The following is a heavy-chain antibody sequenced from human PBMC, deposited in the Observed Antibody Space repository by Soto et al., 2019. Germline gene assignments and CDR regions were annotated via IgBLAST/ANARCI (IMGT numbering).Heavy chain of an antibody. CDR3: ARGGRQYAFDI. CDR1: GFTFSDYY. D-gene: IGHD6-19*01. V-gene: IGHV3-11*05. CDR2: ISISSIYT. Sequence: QVQLVESGGGLVKPGGSLRLSCAASGFTFSDYYMSWIRQAPGKGLEWVSYISISSIYTNNGDSVKGRFTISRDNAKNSLYLQMNSLRAEDTAVYYCARGGRQYAFDIWGQGTMVTVSS. J-gene: IGHJ3*02.